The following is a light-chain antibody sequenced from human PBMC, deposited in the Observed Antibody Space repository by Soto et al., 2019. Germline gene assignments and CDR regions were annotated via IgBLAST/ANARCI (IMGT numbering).Light chain of an antibody. CDR1: SSDVGTYNL. CDR2: EGS. Sequence: LTQPASVSGSPGQSITISCTGTSSDVGTYNLVSWYQQHPGKAPKLMIYEGSKRPSGVSNRFSGSKSGNTASLTISGLQAEDEADYYCCSYAGTGTFYVFGTGTKVTVL. V-gene: IGLV2-23*01. CDR3: CSYAGTGTFYV. J-gene: IGLJ1*01.